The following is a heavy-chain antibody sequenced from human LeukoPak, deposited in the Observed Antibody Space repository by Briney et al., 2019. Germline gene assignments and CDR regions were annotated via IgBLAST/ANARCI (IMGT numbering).Heavy chain of an antibody. Sequence: SETLSLTCTVSGGSISSYYWSWIRQPPGKGLEWIGYIYYSGSTNYNPSLKSRVTISVDTSKNQFSLKLSSVTAADTAVYYCARDYYDSSGYHNWFDPWGQETLVTVSS. CDR3: ARDYYDSSGYHNWFDP. J-gene: IGHJ5*02. D-gene: IGHD3-22*01. CDR1: GGSISSYY. CDR2: IYYSGST. V-gene: IGHV4-59*01.